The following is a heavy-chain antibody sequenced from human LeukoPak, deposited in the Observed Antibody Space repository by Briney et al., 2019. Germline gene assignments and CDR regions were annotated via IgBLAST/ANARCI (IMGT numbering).Heavy chain of an antibody. V-gene: IGHV3-48*04. J-gene: IGHJ5*02. CDR2: ISSSGSTI. D-gene: IGHD2-2*01. Sequence: GGSLRLSCAASGFTFSSYAMSWVRQAPGKGLEWVSYISSSGSTIYYADSVKGRFTISRDNAKNSLYLQMNSLRAEDTAVYYCARGGRYCSSTSCYRRDWFDPWGQGTLVTVSS. CDR3: ARGGRYCSSTSCYRRDWFDP. CDR1: GFTFSSYA.